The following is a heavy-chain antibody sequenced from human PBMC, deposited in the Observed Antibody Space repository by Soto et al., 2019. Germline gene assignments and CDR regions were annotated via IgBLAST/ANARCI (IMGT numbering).Heavy chain of an antibody. V-gene: IGHV1-69*04. CDR2: IIPILGIA. CDR1: GCTFSSYT. Sequence: ASVKVSCKASGCTFSSYTISWVRQAPGQGLEWMGRIIPILGIANYAQKFQGRVTITADKSTSTAYMELSSLRSEDTAVYYCAREGGVVPTRFDYWGQGTLVTVSS. CDR3: AREGGVVPTRFDY. J-gene: IGHJ4*02. D-gene: IGHD2-2*01.